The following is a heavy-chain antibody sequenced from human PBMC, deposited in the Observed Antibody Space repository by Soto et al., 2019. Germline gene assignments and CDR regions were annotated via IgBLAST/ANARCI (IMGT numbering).Heavy chain of an antibody. Sequence: GGSLRLSCAASGFTFSNYAMSWVRQAPGKGLEWVSAITSGGGTYYADSVKGRFTISRDNSKNTLYLQLHSLRAEDTAVYYCANPLYCSGGSCQSEAGYWGQGTLVTVSS. CDR3: ANPLYCSGGSCQSEAGY. D-gene: IGHD2-15*01. V-gene: IGHV3-23*01. CDR1: GFTFSNYA. J-gene: IGHJ4*02. CDR2: ITSGGGT.